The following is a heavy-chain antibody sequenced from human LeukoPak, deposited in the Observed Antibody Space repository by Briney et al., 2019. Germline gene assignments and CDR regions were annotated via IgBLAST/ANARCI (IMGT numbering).Heavy chain of an antibody. V-gene: IGHV3-48*03. CDR3: ARAPRKGDGHNARGGFDY. Sequence: GGSLRLSCAASGFTFSSYEMNWVRQAPGKGLEWVSYISSSGSTIYYADSVKGRFTISRDNAKNSLYLQMNSLRAEDTAVYYCARAPRKGDGHNARGGFDYWGQGTLVTVSS. CDR1: GFTFSSYE. J-gene: IGHJ4*02. D-gene: IGHD5-24*01. CDR2: ISSSGSTI.